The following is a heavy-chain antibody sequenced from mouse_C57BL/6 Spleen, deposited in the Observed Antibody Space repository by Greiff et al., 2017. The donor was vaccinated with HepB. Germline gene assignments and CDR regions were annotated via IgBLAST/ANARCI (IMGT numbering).Heavy chain of an antibody. CDR1: GFTFSSYA. V-gene: IGHV5-4*01. CDR3: ARETPSYYGSSFAY. D-gene: IGHD1-1*01. J-gene: IGHJ3*01. Sequence: EVMLVESGGGLVKPGGSLKLSCAASGFTFSSYAMSWVRQTPEKRLEWVATISDGGSYTYYPDNVKGRFTISRDNAKNNLYLQMSHLKSEDTAMYYCARETPSYYGSSFAYWGQGTLVTVSA. CDR2: ISDGGSYT.